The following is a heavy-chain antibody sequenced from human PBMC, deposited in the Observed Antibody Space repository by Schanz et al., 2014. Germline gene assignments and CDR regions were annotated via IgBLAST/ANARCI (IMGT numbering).Heavy chain of an antibody. CDR2: ISAYNGNT. D-gene: IGHD3-9*01. V-gene: IGHV1-18*01. Sequence: QVQLVQSGAEVKKPGASVKVSCKASGYTFTSYGISWVRQAPGQGLEWMGWISAYNGNTKYPQKLQGRVTMTTDTSTSTAYMELRSLRADDTAGYYCARDAADFYEILTEEDYWGQGTLVTVSS. CDR3: ARDAADFYEILTEEDY. CDR1: GYTFTSYG. J-gene: IGHJ4*02.